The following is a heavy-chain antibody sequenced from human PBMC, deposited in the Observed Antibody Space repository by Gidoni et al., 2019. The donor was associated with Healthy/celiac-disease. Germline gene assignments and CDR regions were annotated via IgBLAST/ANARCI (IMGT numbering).Heavy chain of an antibody. CDR2: IKQDGSEK. CDR3: ARQSDYYDSSGWYY. D-gene: IGHD3-22*01. CDR1: GFTFSSYW. V-gene: IGHV3-7*04. Sequence: EVQLVESGGGWVQPGGSLRLSCAAAGFTFSSYWMSWVRQAPGKGLELVANIKQDGSEKYYVDSVKGRFTISRDNAKNSLYLQMNSLRAEDTAVYYCARQSDYYDSSGWYYWGQGTLVTVSS. J-gene: IGHJ4*02.